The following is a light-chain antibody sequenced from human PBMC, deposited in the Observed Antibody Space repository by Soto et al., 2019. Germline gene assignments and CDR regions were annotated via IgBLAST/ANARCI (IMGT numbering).Light chain of an antibody. J-gene: IGKJ1*01. CDR3: LQHNTYPRT. CDR2: GAS. V-gene: IGKV1-17*01. Sequence: DIQMTQSPSSLSASVGDRVTISCRASQGIRDDLSWYQQKPGKAPKRLIYGASTLQSGVPLRFTGSGSGTGFTLTIRSLQPEDSATYYCLQHNTYPRTFGQGTKVEIK. CDR1: QGIRDD.